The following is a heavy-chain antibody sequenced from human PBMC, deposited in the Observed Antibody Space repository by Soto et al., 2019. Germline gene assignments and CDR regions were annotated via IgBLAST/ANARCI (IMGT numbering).Heavy chain of an antibody. CDR3: ARDADYGGSRGGMDV. D-gene: IGHD4-17*01. Sequence: QVRLEESGPGLVKPSETLSLICSVSGGSVNNANYFWNWIRHHPENGLEWIGYIYYSGSTRYNPSFKTRANLSIDTSKNQFSLRLNSVTVADTAVYFCARDADYGGSRGGMDVWGRGTTVTVSS. CDR2: IYYSGST. CDR1: GGSVNNANYF. J-gene: IGHJ6*02. V-gene: IGHV4-31*03.